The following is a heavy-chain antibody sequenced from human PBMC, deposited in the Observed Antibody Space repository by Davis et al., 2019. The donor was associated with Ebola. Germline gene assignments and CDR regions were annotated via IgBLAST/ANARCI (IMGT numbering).Heavy chain of an antibody. Sequence: SETLSLTCAVYGGSFSGYYWSWIRQPPGKGLEWIGCIFNSGSTNYNPSLKSRVTILVDTSRNQFSLRVNSVSAADTAIYYCASGAYCSSTSCYGYYYYGMDVWGQGTTVTVSS. V-gene: IGHV4-59*01. CDR2: IFNSGST. CDR1: GGSFSGYY. CDR3: ASGAYCSSTSCYGYYYYGMDV. D-gene: IGHD2-2*01. J-gene: IGHJ6*02.